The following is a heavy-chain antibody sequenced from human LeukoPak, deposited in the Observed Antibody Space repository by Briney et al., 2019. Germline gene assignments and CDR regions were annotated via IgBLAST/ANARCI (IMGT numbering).Heavy chain of an antibody. CDR1: GGTFSSYT. Sequence: ASVTVSCKASGGTFSSYTISWVRQAPGQGLEWMGRIIPILGIANYAQKFQGRVTITADKSTSTAYMELSSLRSEDTAVYYCASTQGQLYDYYYYGMDVWGQGTTVTVSS. V-gene: IGHV1-69*02. CDR3: ASTQGQLYDYYYYGMDV. J-gene: IGHJ6*02. D-gene: IGHD2-2*01. CDR2: IIPILGIA.